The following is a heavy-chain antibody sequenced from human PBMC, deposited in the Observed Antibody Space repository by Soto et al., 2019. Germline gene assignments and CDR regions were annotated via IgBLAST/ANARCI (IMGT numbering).Heavy chain of an antibody. J-gene: IGHJ3*01. CDR2: IHSDGSST. Sequence: EVQLLESGGGLVQPGESLRLSCAASGFTFSYYWTHWVRQAPGMGLVWVSRIHSDGSSTTYADSVKGRFTISRDNARNTLYLQMNSLRAEDTAVYYCARGDRGAFDLWGQGTVVTVSS. CDR3: ARGDRGAFDL. D-gene: IGHD1-26*01. CDR1: GFTFSYYW. V-gene: IGHV3-74*01.